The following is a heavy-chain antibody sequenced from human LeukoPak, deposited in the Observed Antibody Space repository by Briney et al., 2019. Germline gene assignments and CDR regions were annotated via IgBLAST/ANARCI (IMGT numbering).Heavy chain of an antibody. V-gene: IGHV4-39*01. CDR3: SSNWFDP. J-gene: IGHJ5*02. CDR1: GGSIGSSSYY. Sequence: PSETLSLTCTVSGGSIGSSSYYWGWIRQPPGKELEWIGSIYYSGSTYYNPSLKSRVTISVDTSKNQFSLKLSSVTAADTAVYYCSSNWFDPWGQGTLVTVSS. CDR2: IYYSGST.